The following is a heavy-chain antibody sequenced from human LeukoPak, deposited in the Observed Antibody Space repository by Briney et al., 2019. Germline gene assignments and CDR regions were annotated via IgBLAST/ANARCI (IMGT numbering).Heavy chain of an antibody. CDR2: ISGSGGST. J-gene: IGHJ4*02. CDR3: ARDARYSSSWFDY. Sequence: GGSLRLSCAASGFTFSSYGMSWVRQAPGKGLEWVSAISGSGGSTYYADSVKGRFTISRDNSKNTLYLQMNSLRAEDTAVYYCARDARYSSSWFDYWGQGTLVTVSS. CDR1: GFTFSSYG. D-gene: IGHD6-13*01. V-gene: IGHV3-23*01.